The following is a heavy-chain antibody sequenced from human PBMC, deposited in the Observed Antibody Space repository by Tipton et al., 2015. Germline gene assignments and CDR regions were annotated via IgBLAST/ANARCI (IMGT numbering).Heavy chain of an antibody. Sequence: QLVQSGAEVKKPGSSVKVSCKASGGTFSSYAISWVRQAPGQGLEWMGGIIHISGTVNYAQKFQGRVTITADESTSTGYMELSSLRSEDTAVYYCARGGRVDFWSEYGMDVWGQGTTVTVSS. J-gene: IGHJ6*02. V-gene: IGHV1-69*01. CDR3: ARGGRVDFWSEYGMDV. CDR1: GGTFSSYA. CDR2: IIHISGTV. D-gene: IGHD3-3*01.